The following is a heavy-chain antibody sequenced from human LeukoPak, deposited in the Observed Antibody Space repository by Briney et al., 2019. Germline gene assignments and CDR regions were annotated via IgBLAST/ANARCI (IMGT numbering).Heavy chain of an antibody. CDR2: INHSGST. CDR1: GGSFSGYY. J-gene: IGHJ3*02. V-gene: IGHV4-34*01. D-gene: IGHD1-26*01. CDR3: ARAPPGESGSYSHGCYAFDI. Sequence: SETLSLTCAVYGGSFSGYYWSWIRQPPGKGLEWMGEINHSGSTNYNPSLKRRLTISVDTSKNPLPLKLSSVTAATTAVYYCARAPPGESGSYSHGCYAFDIWGQGTMVTVSS.